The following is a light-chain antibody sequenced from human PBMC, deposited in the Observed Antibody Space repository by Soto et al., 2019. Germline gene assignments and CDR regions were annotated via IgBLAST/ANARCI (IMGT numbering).Light chain of an antibody. J-gene: IGKJ5*01. Sequence: TQSPFTLSASVGDRFTITCRSSQSISSSFLAWYQQKPGQAPRLLIYGASSRATGIPDRFSGTGSETDFTLTISRLEPEDFAVYYCQQYDNSPITFGQGTRLEIK. V-gene: IGKV3-20*01. CDR3: QQYDNSPIT. CDR2: GAS. CDR1: QSISSSF.